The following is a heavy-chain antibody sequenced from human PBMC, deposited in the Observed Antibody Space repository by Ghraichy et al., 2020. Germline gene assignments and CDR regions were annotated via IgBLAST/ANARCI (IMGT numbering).Heavy chain of an antibody. D-gene: IGHD3-22*01. CDR3: ARGLDSSGYYYYPSAFDI. CDR2: IYTSGST. CDR1: GGPISSYY. Sequence: SETLSLTCTVSGGPISSYYWSWIRQPAGKGLEWIGRIYTSGSTNYNPSHKSRVTMSLDTSKNQFSLKLSSVTAADTTVYYCARGLDSSGYYYYPSAFDIWGQGTMVTVSS. J-gene: IGHJ3*02. V-gene: IGHV4-4*07.